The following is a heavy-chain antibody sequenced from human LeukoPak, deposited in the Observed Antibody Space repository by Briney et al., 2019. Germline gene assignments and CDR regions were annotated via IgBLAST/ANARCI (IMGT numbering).Heavy chain of an antibody. D-gene: IGHD3-22*01. V-gene: IGHV4-4*07. J-gene: IGHJ4*02. Sequence: SGTLSLTCIVSGGSINNYFWSWIRQPAGKGLEWIGRIYTSGSTNYSPSLKSRVTMSVDTSKNQFSLKLSSVAAADTAVYYCARRGNYDSSSFDDWGQGTLVTVSS. CDR1: GGSINNYF. CDR2: IYTSGST. CDR3: ARRGNYDSSSFDD.